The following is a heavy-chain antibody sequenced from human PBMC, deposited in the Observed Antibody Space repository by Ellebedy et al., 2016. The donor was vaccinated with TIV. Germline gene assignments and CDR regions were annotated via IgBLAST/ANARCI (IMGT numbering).Heavy chain of an antibody. J-gene: IGHJ4*02. Sequence: GESLKISCVGSGFTFSRYRMNWVRQAPGKGLEWVAHIVQDGSEKYYVDSVKGRFTISRDNAKNSLYLQMNSLRAEDTAVYYCAGRAYNWNDGSLFDYWGQGTLVTVSS. CDR3: AGRAYNWNDGSLFDY. CDR2: IVQDGSEK. CDR1: GFTFSRYR. V-gene: IGHV3-7*03. D-gene: IGHD1-1*01.